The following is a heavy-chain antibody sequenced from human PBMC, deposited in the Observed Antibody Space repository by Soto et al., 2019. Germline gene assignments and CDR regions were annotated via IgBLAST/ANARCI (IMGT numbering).Heavy chain of an antibody. CDR3: ARGVAAGFDY. CDR1: GYTFTSYD. Sequence: QVQLVQSGAEVKEPGASVKVSCRASGYTFTSYDINWVRQATGQGPEWMGWVNPNSGNARYTQNFQGRVTMTRDTSINTAYMELSSLRSDDTAVYYCARGVAAGFDYWGQGTRVTVSS. D-gene: IGHD6-19*01. CDR2: VNPNSGNA. J-gene: IGHJ4*02. V-gene: IGHV1-8*01.